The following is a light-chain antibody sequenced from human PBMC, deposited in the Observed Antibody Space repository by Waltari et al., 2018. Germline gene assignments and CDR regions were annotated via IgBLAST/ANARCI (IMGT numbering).Light chain of an antibody. Sequence: DIQMTQSPSTLSAFVRDRVVITCRASQSIRRWLAWYQQKPGNAPNLLIYKARSLDTGVPSRFSGSGSGTDFTLTISSLQPDDFATYYCQQYRSFPFTFGPGTKVDIK. CDR3: QQYRSFPFT. CDR1: QSIRRW. J-gene: IGKJ3*01. V-gene: IGKV1-5*03. CDR2: KAR.